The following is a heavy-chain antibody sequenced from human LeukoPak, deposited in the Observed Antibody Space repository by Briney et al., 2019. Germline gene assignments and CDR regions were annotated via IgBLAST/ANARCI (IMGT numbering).Heavy chain of an antibody. CDR3: AKRHDSSGGDY. Sequence: PGRSLRLSCAASGFTFSSYGMHWVRQAPGKGLECVAVISYDGSNKYYADSVKGRFTISRDNSKNTLYLQKYSLRAEDTAVYYCAKRHDSSGGDYWGQGTLVTVSS. D-gene: IGHD3-22*01. V-gene: IGHV3-30*18. CDR2: ISYDGSNK. CDR1: GFTFSSYG. J-gene: IGHJ4*02.